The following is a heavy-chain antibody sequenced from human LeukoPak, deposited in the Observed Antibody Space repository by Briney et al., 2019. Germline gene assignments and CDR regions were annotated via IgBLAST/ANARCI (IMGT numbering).Heavy chain of an antibody. CDR2: INTNIGNP. Sequence: GASVKVSCKASGYTFTSYAINWVRQAPGQGLEYMGWINTNIGNPTYAQGFTGRFVFSLDTSVSTAFLQISSLKAEDTAVYYCARERSLNWFDPWGQGTLVTVSS. V-gene: IGHV7-4-1*02. CDR1: GYTFTSYA. CDR3: ARERSLNWFDP. D-gene: IGHD4-17*01. J-gene: IGHJ5*02.